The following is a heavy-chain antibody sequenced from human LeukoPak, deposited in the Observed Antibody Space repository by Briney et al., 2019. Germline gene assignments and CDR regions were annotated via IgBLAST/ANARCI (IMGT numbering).Heavy chain of an antibody. V-gene: IGHV3-9*01. Sequence: GGSLRLSCAASGFTFDDYTMHWVRQAPGKGLEWVSVISWNSGTIGYADSVKGRFTISRDNAKNSLYLQMNSLRAEDTAVYYCARDRTYYDILTGYYITYYFDYWGQGTLVTVSS. J-gene: IGHJ4*02. D-gene: IGHD3-9*01. CDR2: ISWNSGTI. CDR1: GFTFDDYT. CDR3: ARDRTYYDILTGYYITYYFDY.